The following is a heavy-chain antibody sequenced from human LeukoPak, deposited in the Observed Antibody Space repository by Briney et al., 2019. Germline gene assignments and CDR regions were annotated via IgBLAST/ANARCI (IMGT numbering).Heavy chain of an antibody. J-gene: IGHJ4*02. CDR3: TTDLKESGSDTTTGFQY. V-gene: IGHV3-15*07. CDR2: IKSKTDGGTI. Sequence: GGSLRLSCAASGFTFSNAWMDWVRQAPGKGPEWVGRIKSKTDGGTIDYAAPVKGRFTISRDDSKNMLYLQMNSLKAEDTAVYYCTTDLKESGSDTTTGFQYWGQGTLVTVSS. CDR1: GFTFSNAW. D-gene: IGHD1-26*01.